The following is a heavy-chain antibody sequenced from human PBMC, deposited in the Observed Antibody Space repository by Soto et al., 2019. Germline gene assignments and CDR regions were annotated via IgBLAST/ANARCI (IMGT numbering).Heavy chain of an antibody. J-gene: IGHJ2*01. D-gene: IGHD1-26*01. CDR1: GGYISGHY. Sequence: QVQLQASGPGLVKPSETLSLTCTVSGGYISGHYWSWIRQPPGKGLERIGYIYYSGSTNYNPSLKSRVTISGDTSKNHSSRILSSVTAADTAVYYCASTLVNGSHYWYFHLWGHGSLVTVSS. CDR2: IYYSGST. V-gene: IGHV4-59*11. CDR3: ASTLVNGSHYWYFHL.